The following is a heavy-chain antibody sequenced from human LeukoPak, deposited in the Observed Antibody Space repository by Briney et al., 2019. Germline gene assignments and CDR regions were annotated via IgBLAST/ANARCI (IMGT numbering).Heavy chain of an antibody. CDR1: GFTFSTYS. V-gene: IGHV3-21*01. CDR2: ISPDSNYK. Sequence: GGSLRLSCAASGFTFSTYSMNWLRLAPGKGLEWVSSISPDSNYKYYVDSVKGRFTISRDNAKSSLYLQMNSLRAEDTAVYYCARDPTVVVPAVPDAFDIWGQGTMVTVSS. J-gene: IGHJ3*02. CDR3: ARDPTVVVPAVPDAFDI. D-gene: IGHD2-2*01.